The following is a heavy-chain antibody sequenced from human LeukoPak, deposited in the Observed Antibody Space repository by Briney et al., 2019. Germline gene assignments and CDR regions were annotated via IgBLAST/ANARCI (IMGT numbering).Heavy chain of an antibody. D-gene: IGHD6-19*01. CDR2: ISSNGGST. Sequence: GGSLRLSCPASGFTFSSYAMHWVRQAPGKGLEYVSAISSNGGSTYYADSVKGRFTISRDNSKNTLYLQMSSLRAEDTAVYYCMKTPARYSSGWYYDYWGQGTLVTVSS. V-gene: IGHV3-64D*06. J-gene: IGHJ4*02. CDR1: GFTFSSYA. CDR3: MKTPARYSSGWYYDY.